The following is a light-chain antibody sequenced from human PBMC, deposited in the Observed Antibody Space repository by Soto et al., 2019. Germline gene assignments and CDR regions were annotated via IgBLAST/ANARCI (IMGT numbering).Light chain of an antibody. CDR3: QQYDNLPPLT. J-gene: IGKJ4*01. CDR1: QDISNY. V-gene: IGKV1-33*01. Sequence: IQMTQSPSSLSASVGDRVTITCQASQDISNYLNWYQQKPGKAPTLLIYDASNLETGVPSRFSGGGSGTDFTFTISNLQPEDIASYYCQQYDNLPPLTFGGGTKVEIK. CDR2: DAS.